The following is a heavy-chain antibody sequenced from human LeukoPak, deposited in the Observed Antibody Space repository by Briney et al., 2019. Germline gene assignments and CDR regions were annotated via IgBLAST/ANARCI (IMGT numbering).Heavy chain of an antibody. J-gene: IGHJ4*02. V-gene: IGHV3-30*03. CDR2: ISYDGGNK. CDR1: GFTFSSYG. D-gene: IGHD5-12*01. Sequence: PGGSLRLSCAASGFTFSSYGMHWVRQAPGKGLEWVAVISYDGGNKYYADSVKGRFTISRDNSKNTLYLQMNSLRAEDTAVYYCARDPIVATTYCDYWGQGTLVTVSS. CDR3: ARDPIVATTYCDY.